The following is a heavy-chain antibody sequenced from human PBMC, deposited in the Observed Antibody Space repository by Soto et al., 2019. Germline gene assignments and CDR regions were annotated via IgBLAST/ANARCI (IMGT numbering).Heavy chain of an antibody. CDR2: ISGSTGST. D-gene: IGHD4-4*01. J-gene: IGHJ4*02. CDR3: AKKHEYRYYLAH. V-gene: IGHV3-23*01. CDR1: GSTFTSYA. Sequence: EGQLLESGGGLVQPAGSPRLSCAASGSTFTSYAMSCVRQAPGKGLEWVSAISGSTGSTYYADSVKGRFTISRENTKNTLYLQMNSLIAEDKPVDYGAKKHEYRYYLAHWCEGALVTVSS.